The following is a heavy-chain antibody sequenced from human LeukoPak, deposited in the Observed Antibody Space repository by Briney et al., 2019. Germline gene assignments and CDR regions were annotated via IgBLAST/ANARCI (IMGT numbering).Heavy chain of an antibody. CDR1: GFTFNYYS. V-gene: IGHV3-30*04. J-gene: IGHJ2*01. D-gene: IGHD3-9*01. CDR3: ARDWFFDWIGYFDL. Sequence: GGSLRLSCAASGFTFNYYSMHWVRQAPGKGLEWVAGISYDGSNEYYADAMKGRFTISRDNSKNTLYLQMSSLRAEDTAVYYCARDWFFDWIGYFDLWGRGTLVTVSS. CDR2: ISYDGSNE.